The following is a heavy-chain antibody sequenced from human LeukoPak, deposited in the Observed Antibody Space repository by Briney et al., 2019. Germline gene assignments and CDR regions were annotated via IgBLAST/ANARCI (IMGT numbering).Heavy chain of an antibody. V-gene: IGHV3-23*01. CDR2: ISGSGGST. D-gene: IGHD3-22*01. CDR1: GFTFSSYA. CDR3: AKDLRIVVVKFDY. J-gene: IGHJ4*02. Sequence: EGSLRLSCAASGFTFSSYAMSWVRQAPGKGLEWVSAISGSGGSTYYADSVKGRFTISRDNSKNTLYLQMNSLRAEDTAVYYCAKDLRIVVVKFDYWGQGTLVTVSS.